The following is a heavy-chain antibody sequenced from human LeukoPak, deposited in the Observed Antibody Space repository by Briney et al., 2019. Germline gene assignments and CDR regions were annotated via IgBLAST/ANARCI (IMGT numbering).Heavy chain of an antibody. J-gene: IGHJ5*02. CDR3: ARTAEGFADPGWFDP. D-gene: IGHD3-16*01. Sequence: GESLKISCKGSGYSFTTYWIGWVRQMPGKGLEWMGIIFPGDSDTRYSPSFQGQVTISADRSISTAYLQWTSLKALDTAMYYCARTAEGFADPGWFDPWGQGTLVTVSS. CDR2: IFPGDSDT. CDR1: GYSFTTYW. V-gene: IGHV5-51*01.